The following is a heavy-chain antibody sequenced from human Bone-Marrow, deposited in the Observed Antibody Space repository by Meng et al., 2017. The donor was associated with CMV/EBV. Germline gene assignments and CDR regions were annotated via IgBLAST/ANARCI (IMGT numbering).Heavy chain of an antibody. J-gene: IGHJ4*02. CDR1: GGSISSSSYY. CDR2: IYYSGST. V-gene: IGHV4-39*07. D-gene: IGHD3-3*01. CDR3: ARGGFWSGYYPPSY. Sequence: SETLSLTCTVSGGSISSSSYYWGWIRQPPGKGLEWIGSIYYSGSTYYNPSLKSRVTISVDTSKNQFSLKLSSVTAADTAVYYCARGGFWSGYYPPSYWGQGTLFTVSS.